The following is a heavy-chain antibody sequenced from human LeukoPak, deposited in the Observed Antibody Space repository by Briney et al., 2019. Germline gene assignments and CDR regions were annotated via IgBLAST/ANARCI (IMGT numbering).Heavy chain of an antibody. CDR1: GGTFSSYA. D-gene: IGHD6-19*01. Sequence: SVKVSCRASGGTFSSYAISWVRQAPGQGLEWMGGIIPIFGTANYAQKFQGRVTITADESTSTAYMELSSLRSEDTAVYYCARGEVEPLGGNWLVRWFDPWGQGTLVTVSS. CDR3: ARGEVEPLGGNWLVRWFDP. V-gene: IGHV1-69*13. CDR2: IIPIFGTA. J-gene: IGHJ5*02.